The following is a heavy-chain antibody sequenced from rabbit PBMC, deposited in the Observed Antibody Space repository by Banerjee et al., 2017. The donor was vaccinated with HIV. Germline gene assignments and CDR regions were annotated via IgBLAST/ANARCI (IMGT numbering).Heavy chain of an antibody. CDR3: ARDSGTSFSSYGMDL. Sequence: QSLEESGGDLVKPGASLTLTCTASGFSFSSSYYMCWVRQAPGKGLECVACIYGGSSGSTYYASWAKGRFTISKTSLTTVTLQMTSLTAADTATYFCARDSGTSFSSYGMDLWGPGTLVTVS. CDR1: GFSFSSSYY. D-gene: IGHD8-1*01. V-gene: IGHV1S40*01. CDR2: IYGGSSGST. J-gene: IGHJ6*01.